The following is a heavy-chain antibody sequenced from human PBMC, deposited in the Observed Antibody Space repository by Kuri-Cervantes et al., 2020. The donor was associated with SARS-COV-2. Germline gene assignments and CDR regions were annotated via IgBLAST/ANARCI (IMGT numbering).Heavy chain of an antibody. Sequence: ASVKVSCKASGYTFTSYGISWVRQAPGQGLEWMGWINPNSGGTNYAQKFQGRVTMTRDTSISTAYMDLSRLRSDDTAVYYCARVTRYSSSSASDDYYYYMDVWGKGTTVTVSS. CDR1: GYTFTSYG. V-gene: IGHV1-2*02. CDR3: ARVTRYSSSSASDDYYYYMDV. D-gene: IGHD6-6*01. CDR2: INPNSGGT. J-gene: IGHJ6*03.